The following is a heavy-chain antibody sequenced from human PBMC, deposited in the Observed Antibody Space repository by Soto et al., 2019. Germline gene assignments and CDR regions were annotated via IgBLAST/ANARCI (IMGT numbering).Heavy chain of an antibody. CDR3: ARDKAVASTGRLDP. D-gene: IGHD6-19*01. J-gene: IGHJ5*02. CDR2: VHTSGST. CDR1: GDSISGYF. Sequence: PSETLSLSFTVSGDSISGYFWSWIRQPAGKGLEWIGRVHTSGSTTYNPSLKSRVTMSVDTSKSQFSLKLTSVTAADTAVYYCARDKAVASTGRLDPWGQGTLVTV. V-gene: IGHV4-4*07.